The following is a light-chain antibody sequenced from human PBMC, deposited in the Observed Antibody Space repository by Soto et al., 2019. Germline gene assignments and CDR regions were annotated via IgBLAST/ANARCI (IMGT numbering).Light chain of an antibody. J-gene: IGKJ1*01. CDR2: DAS. CDR1: QSISTW. V-gene: IGKV1-5*01. Sequence: DIQMTQSPSSLFASVGDRVTIPCRASQSISTWLAWYQQKPGKAPKLLIYDASTLESGVPSRFSGSGSGTEFTLTISSLQPDDFATYYCQHYNSYPWTFGQGTKVDI. CDR3: QHYNSYPWT.